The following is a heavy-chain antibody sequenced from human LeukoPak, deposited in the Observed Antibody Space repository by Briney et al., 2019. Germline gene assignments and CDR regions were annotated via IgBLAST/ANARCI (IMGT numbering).Heavy chain of an antibody. Sequence: ASVKVSCKASGYTFTGNYMHWVRQAPGQGLEWMGWINPNSGGTSYAQKFQGRVTMTRDTSISTAYVELSRLTSDDTAVYYCARDYLGTGALDYWGQGTLVTVSS. V-gene: IGHV1-2*02. CDR2: INPNSGGT. CDR3: ARDYLGTGALDY. CDR1: GYTFTGNY. J-gene: IGHJ4*02. D-gene: IGHD7-27*01.